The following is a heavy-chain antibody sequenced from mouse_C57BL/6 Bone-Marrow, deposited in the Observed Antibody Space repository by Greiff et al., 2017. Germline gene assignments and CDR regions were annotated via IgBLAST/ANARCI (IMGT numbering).Heavy chain of an antibody. Sequence: EVMLVESGGGLVKPGGSLKLSCAASGFTFSDYGMHWVRQAPEKGLEWVAYISSGSSTIYYADTVKGRFTISRDKAKNTLFLQLTSLRSEDTAMYYCASGSKGGFAYWGQGTLVAVSA. J-gene: IGHJ3*01. CDR3: ASGSKGGFAY. CDR1: GFTFSDYG. V-gene: IGHV5-17*01. CDR2: ISSGSSTI.